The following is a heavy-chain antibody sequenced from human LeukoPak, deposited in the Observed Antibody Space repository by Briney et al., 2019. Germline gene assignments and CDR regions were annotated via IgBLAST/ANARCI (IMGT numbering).Heavy chain of an antibody. CDR2: ISSSNTYI. CDR3: ARDQVEMATIIYYYGMDV. D-gene: IGHD5-24*01. V-gene: IGHV3-21*01. Sequence: GGSLRLSCAASGFTFSSYTMNWVRQAPGKGLEWVSSISSSNTYIYYADSVKGRFTISRDNAKNSLFLQMNSLRAEDTAVYYCARDQVEMATIIYYYGMDVWGQGTTVTVSS. J-gene: IGHJ6*02. CDR1: GFTFSSYT.